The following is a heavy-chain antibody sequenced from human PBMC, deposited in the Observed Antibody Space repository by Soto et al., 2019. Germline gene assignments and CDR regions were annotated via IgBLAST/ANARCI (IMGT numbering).Heavy chain of an antibody. CDR3: ARGPRSTGTYDY. Sequence: ASVKVSCKASGYTFTSYDINWVRQATGQGLEWMGWMNPNSGNTGYAQKFQGRVTMTRNTSISTAYMELSSLRSEYTAVYYCARGPRSTGTYDYWGQGTLVTVSS. CDR1: GYTFTSYD. J-gene: IGHJ4*02. CDR2: MNPNSGNT. D-gene: IGHD1-7*01. V-gene: IGHV1-8*02.